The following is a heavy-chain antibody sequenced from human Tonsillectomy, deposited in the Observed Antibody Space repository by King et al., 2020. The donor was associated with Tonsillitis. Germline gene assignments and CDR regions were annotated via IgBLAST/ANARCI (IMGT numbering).Heavy chain of an antibody. V-gene: IGHV3-30*18. CDR1: GFTFSNYG. D-gene: IGHD1-14*01. Sequence: QLVQSGGGVVQPGRSLRLSCAASGFTFSNYGMHWVRQAPGKGLEWVALIAYDASYENYADPVKGRFAISRDNSKNTLYLEMNSLRVEDTAVYYCAKDGIGSSDWYFDLWGRGTLVTVSS. CDR2: IAYDASYE. J-gene: IGHJ2*01. CDR3: AKDGIGSSDWYFDL.